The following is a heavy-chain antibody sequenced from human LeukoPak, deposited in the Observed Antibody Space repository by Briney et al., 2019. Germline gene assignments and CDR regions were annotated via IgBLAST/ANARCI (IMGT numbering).Heavy chain of an antibody. D-gene: IGHD6-19*01. CDR2: IIPIFGTA. V-gene: IGHV1-69*13. CDR1: GGTFSSYA. Sequence: ASVKVSCKASGGTFSSYAISWVRQAPGQGLEWMGVIIPIFGTANYAQKFQGRVTITADESTSTAYMELSSLRSEDTAVYYCARTLYSSGWYDGAFDYWGQGTLVTVSS. CDR3: ARTLYSSGWYDGAFDY. J-gene: IGHJ4*02.